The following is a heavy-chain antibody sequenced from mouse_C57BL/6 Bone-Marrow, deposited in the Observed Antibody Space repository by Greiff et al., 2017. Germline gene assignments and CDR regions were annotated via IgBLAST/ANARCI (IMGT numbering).Heavy chain of an antibody. CDR1: GYTFTDYE. CDR3: TRWGTTVVATRGRWFAD. CDR2: IDPETGGT. D-gene: IGHD1-1*01. V-gene: IGHV1-15*01. Sequence: QVQLQQSGAELVRPGASVTLSCKASGYTFTDYEMHWVKQTPVHGLEWIGAIDPETGGTAYNQKFKGKAILTADKSSSTAYMELRSLTSEVSAVYYCTRWGTTVVATRGRWFADWGQGTLVTVSA. J-gene: IGHJ3*01.